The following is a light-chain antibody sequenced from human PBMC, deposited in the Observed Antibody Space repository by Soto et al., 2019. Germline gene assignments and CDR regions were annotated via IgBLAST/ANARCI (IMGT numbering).Light chain of an antibody. J-gene: IGKJ4*01. Sequence: EIVMTQSPATLSASPGERATLSCRASQSVSSNLAWYQQKPGQAPRLLIYGASTRATGIPARFSGSGSGTEFTLTISSLQSEDFAVYYCQQYNNPLTFGGGTKVEIK. V-gene: IGKV3-15*01. CDR2: GAS. CDR3: QQYNNPLT. CDR1: QSVSSN.